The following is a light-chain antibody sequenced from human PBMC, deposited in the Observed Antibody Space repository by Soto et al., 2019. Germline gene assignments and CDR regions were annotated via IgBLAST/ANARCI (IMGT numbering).Light chain of an antibody. CDR2: DAS. Sequence: DIQMTQSPSTLSASVGDRVTITCRASQSISSWLVWYQQKPGKAPKLLIYDASSLESGVPSRFSGRGSGTEFTLTISSLQPDDFATYYCQQYNSYSWTFGQGTKVEIK. CDR3: QQYNSYSWT. J-gene: IGKJ1*01. V-gene: IGKV1-5*01. CDR1: QSISSW.